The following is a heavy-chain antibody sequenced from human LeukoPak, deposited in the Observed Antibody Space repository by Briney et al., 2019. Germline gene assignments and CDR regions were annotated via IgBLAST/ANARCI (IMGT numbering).Heavy chain of an antibody. J-gene: IGHJ3*02. Sequence: GRSLRLSCAASGLTFSSYGMHWVRQAPGKGLEWVAVIWYGGSNKYYADSVKGRFTISRDNSKNTLYLQMNSLRAEDTAVYYCAKEYRRQWFGLSGFDIWGQGTMVTVSS. CDR3: AKEYRRQWFGLSGFDI. V-gene: IGHV3-30*18. D-gene: IGHD3-10*01. CDR2: IWYGGSNK. CDR1: GLTFSSYG.